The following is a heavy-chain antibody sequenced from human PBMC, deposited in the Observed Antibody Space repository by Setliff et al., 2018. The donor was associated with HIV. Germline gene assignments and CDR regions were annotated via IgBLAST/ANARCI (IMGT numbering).Heavy chain of an antibody. J-gene: IGHJ4*02. CDR2: IGTYNGDT. V-gene: IGHV1-18*01. CDR3: ARAIQLETFDF. Sequence: ASVKVSCKAPGYTFTTSGVSWFRQAPGQGLEWMGWIGTYNGDTKFAQRFQGRVTMATDTSASTAYMELRSLRSDDTAVYFCARAIQLETFDFWGQGTLVTVSS. CDR1: GYTFTTSG. D-gene: IGHD1-1*01.